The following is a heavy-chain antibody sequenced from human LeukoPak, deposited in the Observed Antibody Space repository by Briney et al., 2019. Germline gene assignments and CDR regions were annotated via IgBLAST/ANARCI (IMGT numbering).Heavy chain of an antibody. J-gene: IGHJ4*02. CDR3: VSNGYYSIDY. CDR2: IYHSGST. CDR1: GVSMRSNW. V-gene: IGHV4-4*02. D-gene: IGHD3-22*01. Sequence: SGTLSLTCAVSGVSMRSNWWSWVRQSPGKGLEWIGEIYHSGSTNYNPSLKSRVDIAVDQSRSQFSLKLRSVTAADTAVYYCVSNGYYSIDYWGQGTLVTVSS.